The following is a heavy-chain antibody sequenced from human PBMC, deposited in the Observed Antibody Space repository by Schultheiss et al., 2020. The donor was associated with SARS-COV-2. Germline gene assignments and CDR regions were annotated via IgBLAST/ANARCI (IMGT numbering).Heavy chain of an antibody. Sequence: GESLKISCAASGFTFSSYSMNWVRQAPGKGLEWVSSISSSSSYIYYADSVKGRFTISRDNAKNSLYLQMNSLRAEDTAVYYCARVTGDTAMAEYYFDYWGQGTLVTVSS. J-gene: IGHJ4*02. CDR1: GFTFSSYS. V-gene: IGHV3-21*01. D-gene: IGHD5-18*01. CDR3: ARVTGDTAMAEYYFDY. CDR2: ISSSSSYI.